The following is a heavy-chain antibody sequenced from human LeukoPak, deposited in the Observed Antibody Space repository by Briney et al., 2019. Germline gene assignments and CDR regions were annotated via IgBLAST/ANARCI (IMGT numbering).Heavy chain of an antibody. CDR3: ARSQANWGSYYFDY. CDR2: IYYSGST. CDR1: GGSISSYY. V-gene: IGHV4-59*08. J-gene: IGHJ4*02. Sequence: KASETLSLTCTVSGGSISSYYWSWIRQPPGKGLEWIGYIYYSGSTNYNRSLKSRVTISVDTSKNQFSLKLSSVTAAGTAVYYCARSQANWGSYYFDYWGQGTLVTVSS. D-gene: IGHD7-27*01.